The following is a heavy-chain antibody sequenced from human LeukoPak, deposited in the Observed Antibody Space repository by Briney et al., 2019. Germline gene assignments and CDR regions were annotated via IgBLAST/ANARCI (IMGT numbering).Heavy chain of an antibody. J-gene: IGHJ4*02. CDR1: GYTFTSYD. D-gene: IGHD6-6*01. CDR2: MNPNSGNT. Sequence: ASVKVSCTASGYTFTSYDINWVRQATGQGLEWMGWMNPNSGNTGYAQKFQGRVTITRNTSISTAYMELSSLRSEDTAVYYCARGVAARPFDYWGQGTLVTVSS. CDR3: ARGVAARPFDY. V-gene: IGHV1-8*03.